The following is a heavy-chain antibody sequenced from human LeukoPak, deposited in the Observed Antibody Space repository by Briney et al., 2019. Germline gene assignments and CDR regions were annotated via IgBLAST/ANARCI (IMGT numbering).Heavy chain of an antibody. D-gene: IGHD6-13*01. CDR1: GYTFTGYY. CDR3: ARGGGAAADYSYYYMDV. CDR2: INPNSGGT. J-gene: IGHJ6*03. V-gene: IGHV1-2*06. Sequence: ASVKVSCKASGYTFTGYYMHWVRQAPGQGLEWMGRINPNSGGTNYGQKFQGRVTMTRDTSISTAYMELRSLRSDDTAVYYCARGGGAAADYSYYYMDVWGKGTTVTVSS.